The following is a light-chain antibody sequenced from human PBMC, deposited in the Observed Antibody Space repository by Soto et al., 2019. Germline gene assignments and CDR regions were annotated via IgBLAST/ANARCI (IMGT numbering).Light chain of an antibody. CDR2: GAS. CDR1: QSVSSSY. Sequence: EIVLTQSPGTLSLSPGEGATLSCRASQSVSSSYLAWYQQKPGQAPRLLIYGASSRATGIPDRFSGSGSGTDFTLTISRLEPEDFAVYYCQQYGSSPPKTFGQGTKVYIK. V-gene: IGKV3-20*01. J-gene: IGKJ1*01. CDR3: QQYGSSPPKT.